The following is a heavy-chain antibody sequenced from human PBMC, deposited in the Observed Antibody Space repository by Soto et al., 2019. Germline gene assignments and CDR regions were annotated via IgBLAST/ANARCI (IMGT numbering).Heavy chain of an antibody. Sequence: EVQLLESGGGLVQPGGSLRLSCAASGFTFSSYAMSWVRQAPGKGLEWVSAISGSGGSTYYADSVKGRFTISRDNSKNTLYLQMNSLRAEDTAVYYCAKDSIAVAGTYYYGMDVWGQGTTVTVSS. D-gene: IGHD6-19*01. CDR3: AKDSIAVAGTYYYGMDV. CDR2: ISGSGGST. CDR1: GFTFSSYA. V-gene: IGHV3-23*01. J-gene: IGHJ6*02.